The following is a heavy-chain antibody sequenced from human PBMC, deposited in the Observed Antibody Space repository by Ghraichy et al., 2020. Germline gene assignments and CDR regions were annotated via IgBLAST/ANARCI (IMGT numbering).Heavy chain of an antibody. D-gene: IGHD2-15*01. CDR3: ARGRYCGGGSCYPRPYYFDS. V-gene: IGHV4-34*01. J-gene: IGHJ4*02. CDR1: GGPFGGYY. CDR2: IYPGGST. Sequence: TLSLTCAVYGGPFGGYYWNLVRQSPGKGLEWIGEIYPGGSTNYNPSLESRVTISVDASRKQFSLSLFSVTAADTAIYYCARGRYCGGGSCYPRPYYFDSWGQGTLVTVSS.